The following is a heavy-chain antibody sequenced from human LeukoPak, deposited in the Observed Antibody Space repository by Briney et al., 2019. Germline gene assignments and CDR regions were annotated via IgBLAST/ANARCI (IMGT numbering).Heavy chain of an antibody. CDR1: GGSISSSSYY. Sequence: SETLSLTCTVSGGSISSSSYYWGWIRQPPGKGLEWIGSIYYSGSTYYNPSLKSRVTISVDTSKNQFSLKLSSVTAADTAVYYCARHAAYIVVVPAAVDYWGQGTLVTVSS. V-gene: IGHV4-39*01. CDR2: IYYSGST. J-gene: IGHJ4*02. D-gene: IGHD2-2*01. CDR3: ARHAAYIVVVPAAVDY.